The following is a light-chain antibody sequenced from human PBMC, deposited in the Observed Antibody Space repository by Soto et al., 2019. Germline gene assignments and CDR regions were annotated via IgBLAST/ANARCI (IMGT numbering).Light chain of an antibody. J-gene: IGLJ3*02. Sequence: QSALTQPRSLSGSPGHSVTISCTGTSGDVGGYNYVACYQQRAGEAPELTIYDVSNRPSGVPDRFSGSKSGNTAFLTISGLHSEDEADYYCSSYAGSYLWVFGGGTQLTVL. V-gene: IGLV2-11*01. CDR3: SSYAGSYLWV. CDR1: SGDVGGYNY. CDR2: DVS.